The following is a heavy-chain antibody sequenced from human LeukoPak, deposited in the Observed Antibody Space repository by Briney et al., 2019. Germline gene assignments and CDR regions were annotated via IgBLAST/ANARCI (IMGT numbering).Heavy chain of an antibody. CDR3: ARLIDYDSSGYHVFDY. V-gene: IGHV5-51*01. CDR2: IYPGDSDT. CDR1: GYSSTSYW. J-gene: IGHJ4*02. Sequence: KSGESLKISCKGSGYSSTSYWIGWVRQMPGKGLEWMGIIYPGDSDTRYSPSFQGQVTISADKSISTAYLQWSSLKASDTAMYYCARLIDYDSSGYHVFDYWGQGTLVTVSS. D-gene: IGHD3-22*01.